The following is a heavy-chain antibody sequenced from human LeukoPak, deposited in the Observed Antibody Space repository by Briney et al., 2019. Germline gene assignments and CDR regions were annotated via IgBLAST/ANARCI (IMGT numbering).Heavy chain of an antibody. CDR3: ARAGFIAAVPALSGMDV. Sequence: GASVKVSCKASGGTFSSYAISWVRQAPGQGLEWMGGIIPIFGTANYAQKFQGRVTITADESTSTACMELSSLRSEDTAVYYCARAGFIAAVPALSGMDVWGQGTTVTVSS. CDR2: IIPIFGTA. J-gene: IGHJ6*02. V-gene: IGHV1-69*13. CDR1: GGTFSSYA. D-gene: IGHD6-13*01.